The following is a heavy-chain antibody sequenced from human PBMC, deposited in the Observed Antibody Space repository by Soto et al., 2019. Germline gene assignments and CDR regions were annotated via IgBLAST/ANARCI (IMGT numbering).Heavy chain of an antibody. CDR1: GFSVRTNY. J-gene: IGHJ4*02. V-gene: IGHV3-53*02. CDR2: FESGGSI. CDR3: ARAGVTPDFFDY. Sequence: EVQLVETGGGLIQPGGSLRLSCAASGFSVRTNYMSWVRQAPGKGLEWVSVFESGGSIYYADSVKGRFIISRDYARNTVDLQLNSLRADDTAVYYCARAGVTPDFFDYWGQGTLVTVSS. D-gene: IGHD2-21*02.